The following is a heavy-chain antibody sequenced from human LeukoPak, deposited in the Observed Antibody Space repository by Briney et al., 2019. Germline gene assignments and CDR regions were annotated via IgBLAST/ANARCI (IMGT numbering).Heavy chain of an antibody. CDR2: INHSGST. J-gene: IGHJ5*02. D-gene: IGHD2-2*01. CDR3: ARLVVPAAMAPWFDP. CDR1: GGSFSGYY. V-gene: IGHV4-34*01. Sequence: SETLSLTCAVYGGSFSGYYWSWIRQPPGKGLEWIGEINHSGSTNYNPSLKSRVTISVDTSKNQFSLKLSSVTAADTAVYYCARLVVPAAMAPWFDPWGQGTLVTVSS.